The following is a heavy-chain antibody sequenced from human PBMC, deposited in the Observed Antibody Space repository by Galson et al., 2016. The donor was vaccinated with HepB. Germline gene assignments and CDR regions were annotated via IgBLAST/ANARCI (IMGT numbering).Heavy chain of an antibody. CDR2: IDWDDDK. Sequence: PALVKPTQTLTLTCTFSGLSLSSSGMRVSWIRQPPGKALEWLARIDWDDDKFYSTSLKTRLTISKDTSKNQVVLTMTNMDPVDTATYYCAWTHHYYGSGNYGAWFDPWGQGTLVTVSS. J-gene: IGHJ5*02. V-gene: IGHV2-70*04. D-gene: IGHD3-10*01. CDR1: GLSLSSSGMR. CDR3: AWTHHYYGSGNYGAWFDP.